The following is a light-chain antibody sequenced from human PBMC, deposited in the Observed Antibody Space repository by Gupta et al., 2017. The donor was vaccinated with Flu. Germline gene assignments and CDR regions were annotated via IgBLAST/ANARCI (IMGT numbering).Light chain of an antibody. Sequence: DIQMTQSPSSLSASVGDRVTITCRASQDIRPWLAWYQQKPEQAPKYLLYDASNYQSAVPSRLSSGGSSRAFTLMIISRLPEDFATFYCQLETSFPPTFGGGTKVEIK. CDR1: QDIRPW. CDR2: DAS. J-gene: IGKJ4*01. CDR3: QLETSFPPT. V-gene: IGKV1D-16*01.